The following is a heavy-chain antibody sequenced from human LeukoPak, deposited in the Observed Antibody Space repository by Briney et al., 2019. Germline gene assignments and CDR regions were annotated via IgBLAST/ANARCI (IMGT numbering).Heavy chain of an antibody. J-gene: IGHJ5*02. V-gene: IGHV3-33*01. CDR1: GFTFSSYG. CDR3: ARGPYGSGSYSWFDP. D-gene: IGHD3-10*01. CDR2: IWYDGSNK. Sequence: GGSLRLSCAASGFTFSSYGMHWVRQAPGKGLEWVAVIWYDGSNKYYADSVKGRSTISRDNSKNTLYLQMNSLRAEDTAVYYCARGPYGSGSYSWFDPWGQGTLVTVSS.